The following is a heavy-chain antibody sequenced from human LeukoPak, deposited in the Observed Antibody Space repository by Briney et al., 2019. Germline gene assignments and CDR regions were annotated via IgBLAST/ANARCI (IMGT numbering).Heavy chain of an antibody. CDR1: GYTFTGYY. V-gene: IGHV1-2*02. D-gene: IGHD2-2*02. CDR2: INADSGGT. Sequence: ASVKVSCKASGYTFTGYYIHWVRQAPGQGLEWMGWINADSGGTNYAQKFQGRVAMTRDTSISTVYMELSRLRSDDTAVYYCARDAYCSSVSCYIYFDNWGQGTLVTVAS. CDR3: ARDAYCSSVSCYIYFDN. J-gene: IGHJ4*02.